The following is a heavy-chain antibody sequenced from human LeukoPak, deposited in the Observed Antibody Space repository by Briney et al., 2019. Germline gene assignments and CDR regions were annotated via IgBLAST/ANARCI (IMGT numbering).Heavy chain of an antibody. J-gene: IGHJ4*02. D-gene: IGHD1-1*01. CDR3: AKDLTTGTLSFDS. V-gene: IGHV3-33*06. CDR1: GFTFSNYG. CDR2: IWFDGSES. Sequence: GGSLRLSCAVSGFTFSNYGMHWVRQAPGKGLEWVAVIWFDGSESYYAHSVTGRFTISRDNSKNTLYLQMNSLRAEVTAVFYCAKDLTTGTLSFDSWGQGTLVTASS.